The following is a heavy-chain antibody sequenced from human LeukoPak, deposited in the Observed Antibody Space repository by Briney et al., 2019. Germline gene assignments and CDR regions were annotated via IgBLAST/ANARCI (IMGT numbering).Heavy chain of an antibody. CDR3: ARRWNYGRNYYIDV. J-gene: IGHJ6*03. D-gene: IGHD1-7*01. CDR1: GGSFSNYY. V-gene: IGHV4-34*01. Sequence: SETLSLTCAVYGGSFSNYYWSWIHQPPGKGLEWLAEINDSGRANYNPSLMSRVTVSVDTSKNQFSLRLTSVTATDTAVYYCARRWNYGRNYYIDVWGKGATVSVSS. CDR2: INDSGRA.